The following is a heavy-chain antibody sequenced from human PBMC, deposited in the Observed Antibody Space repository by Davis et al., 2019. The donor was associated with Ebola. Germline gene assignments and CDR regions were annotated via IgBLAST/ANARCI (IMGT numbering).Heavy chain of an antibody. J-gene: IGHJ5*02. D-gene: IGHD3-22*01. V-gene: IGHV4-39*07. CDR3: ARQTYYYDSSGYPRDWFDP. CDR1: GGSISSSSYY. CDR2: INHSGST. Sequence: GSLRLSCTVSGGSISSSSYYWGWIRQPPGKGLEWIGEINHSGSTNYNPSLKSRVTISVDTSKNQFSLKLSSVTAADTAVYYCARQTYYYDSSGYPRDWFDPWGQGTLVTVSS.